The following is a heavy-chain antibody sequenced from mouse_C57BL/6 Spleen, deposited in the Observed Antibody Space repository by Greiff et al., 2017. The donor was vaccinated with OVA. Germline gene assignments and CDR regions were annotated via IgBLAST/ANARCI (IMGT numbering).Heavy chain of an antibody. D-gene: IGHD1-1*01. CDR1: GFTFSSYG. Sequence: EVQRVESGGDLVKPGGSLKLSCAASGFTFSSYGMSWVRQTPDKRLEWVATISSGGSYTYYPDSVKGRFTISRDNAKNTLYLQMSSLKSEDTAMYYSARHRYGSSSSMDYWGQGTSVTVSS. J-gene: IGHJ4*01. CDR3: ARHRYGSSSSMDY. CDR2: ISSGGSYT. V-gene: IGHV5-6*01.